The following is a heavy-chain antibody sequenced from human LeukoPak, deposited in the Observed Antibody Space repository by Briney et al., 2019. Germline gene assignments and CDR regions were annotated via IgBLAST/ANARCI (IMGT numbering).Heavy chain of an antibody. J-gene: IGHJ3*02. D-gene: IGHD3-9*01. Sequence: PSQTLSLTCTVSGGTISSGDYYWSWIRQPPGKGLEWIGYIYYSGSTYYNPSLKSRVTISVDTSKNQFSLKLSSVTAADTAVYFSGRGRITIFAFDIWGQGTMVTVSS. CDR3: GRGRITIFAFDI. CDR1: GGTISSGDYY. V-gene: IGHV4-30-4*01. CDR2: IYYSGST.